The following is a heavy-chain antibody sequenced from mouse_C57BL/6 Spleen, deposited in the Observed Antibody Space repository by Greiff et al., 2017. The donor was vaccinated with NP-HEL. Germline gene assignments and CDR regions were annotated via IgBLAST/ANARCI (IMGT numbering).Heavy chain of an antibody. Sequence: QVQLKESGPELVKPGASVKISCKASGYAFSSSWMNWVKQRPGKGLEWIGRIYPGDGDTNYNGKFKGKATLTADKSSSTAYMQLSSLTSEDSAVYFCARWTTSDAWFAYWGQGTLVTASA. CDR3: ARWTTSDAWFAY. CDR2: IYPGDGDT. D-gene: IGHD2-13*01. CDR1: GYAFSSSW. V-gene: IGHV1-82*01. J-gene: IGHJ3*01.